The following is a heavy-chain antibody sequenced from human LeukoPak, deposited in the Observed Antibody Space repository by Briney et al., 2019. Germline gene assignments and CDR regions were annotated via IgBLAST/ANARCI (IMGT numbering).Heavy chain of an antibody. CDR3: ARDHPLSAAPI. V-gene: IGHV4-59*12. CDR2: IYHSGST. D-gene: IGHD6-25*01. Sequence: SETLSLTCTVSGGSISSYYWSWIRQPPGKGLEWIGSIYHSGSTYYNPSLKSRVTISVDKSKNQFSLKLSSVTAADTAVYYCARDHPLSAAPIWGQGTMVTVSS. J-gene: IGHJ3*02. CDR1: GGSISSYY.